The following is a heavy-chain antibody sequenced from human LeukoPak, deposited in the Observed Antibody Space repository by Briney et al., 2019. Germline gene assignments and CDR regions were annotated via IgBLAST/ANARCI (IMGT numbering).Heavy chain of an antibody. V-gene: IGHV3-7*01. Sequence: GGSLRLSCSASGLTFSSYSMNWVRQAPGKGLEWVGNVNQDGTEKYYMDSVKGRFTVSRDNAKNTLYLQMNSLRAEDTAVYYCATDRNSGKYYDYWGQGTLVTVSS. CDR1: GLTFSSYS. CDR2: VNQDGTEK. J-gene: IGHJ4*02. CDR3: ATDRNSGKYYDY. D-gene: IGHD1-26*01.